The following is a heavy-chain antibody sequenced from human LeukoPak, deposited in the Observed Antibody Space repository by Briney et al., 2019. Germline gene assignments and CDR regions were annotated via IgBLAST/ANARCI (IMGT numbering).Heavy chain of an antibody. D-gene: IGHD2-2*01. V-gene: IGHV4-34*01. J-gene: IGHJ4*02. Sequence: GSLRLSCAASGFTFSSYAIHWVRQAPGKGLEWIGEINHSGSTNYNPSLKSRVTISVDTSKNQFSLKLSSVTAADTAVYYCARLSIDCSSTSCQSKLDYWGQGTLVTVSS. CDR2: INHSGST. CDR3: ARLSIDCSSTSCQSKLDY. CDR1: GFTFSSYA.